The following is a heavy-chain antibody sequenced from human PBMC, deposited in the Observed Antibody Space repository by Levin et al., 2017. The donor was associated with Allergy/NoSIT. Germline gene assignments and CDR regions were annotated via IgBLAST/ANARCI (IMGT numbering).Heavy chain of an antibody. Sequence: SQTLSLTCTVYGGSFSGYYWSWIRQPPGKGLEWIGEINHSGSTNYNPSLKSRVTISVDTSKNQFSLKLSSVTAADTAVYYCARGATNPRYRHYFDYWGQGTLVTVSS. CDR3: ARGATNPRYRHYFDY. CDR1: GGSFSGYY. CDR2: INHSGST. V-gene: IGHV4-34*01. J-gene: IGHJ4*02. D-gene: IGHD1-1*01.